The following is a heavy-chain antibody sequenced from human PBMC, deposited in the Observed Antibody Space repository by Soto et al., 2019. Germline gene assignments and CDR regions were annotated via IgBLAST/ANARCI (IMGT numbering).Heavy chain of an antibody. J-gene: IGHJ6*02. D-gene: IGHD1-1*01. Sequence: GGSLRLSCAASGFTFSGSAMHWVRQASGKGLEWVGRIRSKANSYATAYAASVKGRFTISRDDSKNTAYLQMNSLKTEDTAVYYCTRQWEPKLDYYGMDVWGQGTTVTVS. CDR1: GFTFSGSA. CDR2: IRSKANSYAT. V-gene: IGHV3-73*01. CDR3: TRQWEPKLDYYGMDV.